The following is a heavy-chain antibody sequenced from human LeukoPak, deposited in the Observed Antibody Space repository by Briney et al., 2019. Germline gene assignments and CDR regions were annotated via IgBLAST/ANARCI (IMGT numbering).Heavy chain of an antibody. V-gene: IGHV3-74*01. CDR2: INSDGSWT. Sequence: GGSLRLSCAASGNYWMHWVRQAPGKGLVWVSHINSDGSWTSYADPVKGRFTISKDNAKNTVYLQMNNLRAEDTAVYYCVSFYETYWGRGTLVTVSS. CDR1: GNYW. J-gene: IGHJ4*02. CDR3: VSFYETY. D-gene: IGHD2-2*01.